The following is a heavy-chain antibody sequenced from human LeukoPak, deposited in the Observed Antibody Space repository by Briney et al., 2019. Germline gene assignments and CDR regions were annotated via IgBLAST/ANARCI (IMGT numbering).Heavy chain of an antibody. Sequence: PGGSLRLSCAASGFTFSDYAMSWVRQAPGKGLEWVSAISGSGGSTYYAGSVKGRFTISRDNSRNTLYLQMNSLRAEDTAVYYCAKDETYHYGNFDVWGQGTLVTVSS. CDR3: AKDETYHYGNFDV. D-gene: IGHD3-10*01. CDR2: ISGSGGST. CDR1: GFTFSDYA. J-gene: IGHJ4*02. V-gene: IGHV3-23*01.